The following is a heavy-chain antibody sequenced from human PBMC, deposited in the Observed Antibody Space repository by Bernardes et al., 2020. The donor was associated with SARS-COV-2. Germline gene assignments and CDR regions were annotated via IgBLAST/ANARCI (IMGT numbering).Heavy chain of an antibody. V-gene: IGHV1-24*01. Sequence: ASVKVSCKVSGYTLTELSMHWFRQAPGKGLERMGGFDPEDGETIYAQKFQGRVTMTEDTSTDTAYMELSSLRSEDTAVYYCATAPAVRGVITIFYYYYGMDVWGQGTLVTVSS. CDR3: ATAPAVRGVITIFYYYYGMDV. D-gene: IGHD3-10*01. CDR1: GYTLTELS. CDR2: FDPEDGET. J-gene: IGHJ6*02.